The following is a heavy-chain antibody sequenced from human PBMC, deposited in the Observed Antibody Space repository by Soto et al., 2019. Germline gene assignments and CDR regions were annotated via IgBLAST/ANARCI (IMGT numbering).Heavy chain of an antibody. CDR1: GGTFSTYT. CDR2: IIPIFGTP. Sequence: QVQLVQSGAEVKKPGSSVKVSCKASGGTFSTYTFSWVRQAPGQGLEWMGRIIPIFGTPYYAQNFQGRVTITADKSTSTVYMELSSLRSDDTAVYLCARGLECRGYCLDKPTWLAPWGQGTLVTVSS. V-gene: IGHV1-69*06. D-gene: IGHD2-15*01. CDR3: ARGLECRGYCLDKPTWLAP. J-gene: IGHJ5*02.